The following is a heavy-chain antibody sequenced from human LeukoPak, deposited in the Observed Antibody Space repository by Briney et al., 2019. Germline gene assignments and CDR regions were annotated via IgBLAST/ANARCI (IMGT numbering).Heavy chain of an antibody. D-gene: IGHD1-26*01. CDR2: INNDGSRT. CDR1: GFAFSNYW. CDR3: ARLSGSYNEGR. Sequence: GGSPRLSCAASGFAFSNYWMFWVRQAPGKGLMWVSHINNDGSRTNYADSVKGRFIVARDNAKNTLYLQMDSLRADDTAVYYCARLSGSYNEGRWGQGTLVTVSS. J-gene: IGHJ4*02. V-gene: IGHV3-74*01.